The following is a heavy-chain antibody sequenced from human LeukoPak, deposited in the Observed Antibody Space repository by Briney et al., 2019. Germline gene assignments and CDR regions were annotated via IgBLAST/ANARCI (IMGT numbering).Heavy chain of an antibody. Sequence: TGGSLRLSCAASGFSFSSYAMSWVRQAPGKGLEWVSHIGGSGGSTYYADSVKGRFTISRDNSKNTLYLRMNSLRADDTAVYYCAKDSYSKGDFWGQGVLVTVSS. D-gene: IGHD6-13*01. CDR2: IGGSGGST. J-gene: IGHJ4*02. CDR1: GFSFSSYA. V-gene: IGHV3-23*01. CDR3: AKDSYSKGDF.